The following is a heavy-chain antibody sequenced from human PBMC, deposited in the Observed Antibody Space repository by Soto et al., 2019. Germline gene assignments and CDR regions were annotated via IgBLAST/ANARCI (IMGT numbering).Heavy chain of an antibody. CDR1: GYTFTGYY. V-gene: IGHV1-2*04. CDR2: INPNSGGT. CDR3: ARDLKGIGAAGKNWFDP. J-gene: IGHJ5*02. Sequence: QVQLVQSGAEVKKPGASVKVSCKASGYTFTGYYMHWVRQAPGQGLEWMGWINPNSGGTNYAQKCQGWGTMTRDTSISTAYMELSRLRSDDTAGYYCARDLKGIGAAGKNWFDPWGQGTLVTVSS. D-gene: IGHD6-13*01.